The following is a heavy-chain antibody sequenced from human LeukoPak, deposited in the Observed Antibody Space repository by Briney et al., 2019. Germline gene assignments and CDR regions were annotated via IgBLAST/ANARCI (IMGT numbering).Heavy chain of an antibody. J-gene: IGHJ5*02. V-gene: IGHV4-4*07. CDR1: GGSISSYY. Sequence: KPSETPSLTCTVSGGSISSYYWSWIRQPAGKGLEWIGRIYTSGSTNYNPSLKSRVTMSVDTSKNQFSLKLSSVTAADTAVYCCARDHCSSTSCNFNWFDPWGQGTLVTVSS. CDR2: IYTSGST. CDR3: ARDHCSSTSCNFNWFDP. D-gene: IGHD2-2*01.